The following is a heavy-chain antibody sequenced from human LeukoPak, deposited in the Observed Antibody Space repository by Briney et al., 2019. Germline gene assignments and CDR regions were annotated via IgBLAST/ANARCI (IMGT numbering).Heavy chain of an antibody. CDR2: INPTSGYT. V-gene: IGHV3-11*03. J-gene: IGHJ4*02. CDR1: GFTFSDYY. D-gene: IGHD6-19*01. CDR3: ARFTDLAVAGMGSFDY. Sequence: PGGSLRLSCAASGFTFSDYYMSWIRQAPGKGLEWLSYINPTSGYTPYADSVRGRFTISRDNAKNSLYLQMNSLRAEDTAVYYCARFTDLAVAGMGSFDYWGQGTLVTVSS.